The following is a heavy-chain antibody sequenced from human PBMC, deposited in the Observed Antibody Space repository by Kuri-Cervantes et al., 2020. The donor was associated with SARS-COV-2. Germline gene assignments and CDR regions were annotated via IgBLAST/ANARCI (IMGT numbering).Heavy chain of an antibody. CDR3: AKGGRAYYFDY. J-gene: IGHJ4*02. V-gene: IGHV3-30*18. Sequence: LSLTCAASGFTFSSYGMHWVRQAPGKGLEWVAVISYDGSNKHYADSVKGRFTISRDNSKNTLYLQMNSLRAEDTAVYYCAKGGRAYYFDYWGQGTLVTVSS. D-gene: IGHD3-10*01. CDR2: ISYDGSNK. CDR1: GFTFSSYG.